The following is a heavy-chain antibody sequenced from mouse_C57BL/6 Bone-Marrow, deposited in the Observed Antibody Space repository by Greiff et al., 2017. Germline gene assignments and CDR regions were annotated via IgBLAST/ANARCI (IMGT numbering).Heavy chain of an antibody. CDR3: TGLNSRAY. V-gene: IGHV14-4*01. CDR1: GFNIKDDY. CDR2: IDPENGDT. J-gene: IGHJ3*01. Sequence: EVQLQQSGAELVRPGASVKLSCTASGFNIKDDYMHWVKQRPEQGLEWIGWIDPENGDTEYASKFQGKATITADTSSNTAYLQLSSLTSEDTAVYYCTGLNSRAYWGQGTLVTVSA.